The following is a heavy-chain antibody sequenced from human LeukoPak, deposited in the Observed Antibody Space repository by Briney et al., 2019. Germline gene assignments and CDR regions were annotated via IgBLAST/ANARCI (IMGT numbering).Heavy chain of an antibody. CDR3: ARSVEGYCSGGSCYSYYCYMDV. CDR1: GYSISSGYY. D-gene: IGHD2-15*01. CDR2: IYHSGST. Sequence: SETLSLTCTVSGYSISSGYYWGWIRQPPGKGLEWIGSIYHSGSTYYNPSLKSRVTISVDTSKNQFSLKLSSVTAADTAVYYCARSVEGYCSGGSCYSYYCYMDVWGKGTTVTVSS. J-gene: IGHJ6*03. V-gene: IGHV4-38-2*02.